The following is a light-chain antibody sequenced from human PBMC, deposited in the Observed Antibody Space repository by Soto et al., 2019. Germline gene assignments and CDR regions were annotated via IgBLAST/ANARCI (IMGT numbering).Light chain of an antibody. V-gene: IGKV1-5*03. CDR3: QQYNDYLT. CDR2: KAS. CDR1: QSIDRW. Sequence: DIQMTQSPSTLYAFVGDRVIITCQASQSIDRWLAWYQQKPGKAAKLLISKASSLEGGVQSRFSGSGSGTEFTLTITSLQLDYLATCYCQQYNDYLTFGQGTKVELK. J-gene: IGKJ1*01.